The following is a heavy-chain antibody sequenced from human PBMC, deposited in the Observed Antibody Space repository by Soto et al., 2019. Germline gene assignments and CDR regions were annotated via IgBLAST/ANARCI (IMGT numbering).Heavy chain of an antibody. Sequence: QVPLVQSGAEVKKPGASVQVSCKASGYTFTSYDINWVRQATGQGLEWMVWMNPNSGNTGYAQKFQGRVTMTRNTSISTAYMELSSLRSEDTAVYYCARGRSSGWSAEFDYWGQGTLVTVSS. D-gene: IGHD6-19*01. CDR2: MNPNSGNT. CDR1: GYTFTSYD. J-gene: IGHJ4*02. CDR3: ARGRSSGWSAEFDY. V-gene: IGHV1-8*01.